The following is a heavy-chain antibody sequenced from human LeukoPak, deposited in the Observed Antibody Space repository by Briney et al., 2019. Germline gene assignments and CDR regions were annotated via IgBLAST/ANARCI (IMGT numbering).Heavy chain of an antibody. J-gene: IGHJ6*03. Sequence: GEPLKISCKGSGYSFTSYWIGWVRQMPGKGLEGMGIIYPGDSDTRYSPSFQGQITISADKSISTAYLQWSSLKASDTAMYYCARHVVRVAAHYYYYMDVWSKGTTVTVSS. D-gene: IGHD2-15*01. CDR2: IYPGDSDT. CDR3: ARHVVRVAAHYYYYMDV. V-gene: IGHV5-51*01. CDR1: GYSFTSYW.